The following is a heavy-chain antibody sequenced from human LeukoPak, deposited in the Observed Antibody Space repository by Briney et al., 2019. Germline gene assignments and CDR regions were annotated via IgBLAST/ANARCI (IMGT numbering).Heavy chain of an antibody. CDR2: INHSGST. D-gene: IGHD1-1*01. CDR3: ARDDHPYYYGMDV. V-gene: IGHV4-34*01. CDR1: GGSFSGYY. J-gene: IGHJ6*02. Sequence: SETLSLTCSVYGGSFSGYYWSWIRQPPAKGLEWIGEINHSGSTNYNPSLKSRVTISVDTSKNQFSLKLSSVTAADTAVYYCARDDHPYYYGMDVWGQGTTVTVSS.